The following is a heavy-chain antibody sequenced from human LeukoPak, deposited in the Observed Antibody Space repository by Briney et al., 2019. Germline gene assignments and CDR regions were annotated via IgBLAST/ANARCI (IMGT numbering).Heavy chain of an antibody. CDR2: IHYSGTT. CDR3: ARHLNTAMVKVPLDY. Sequence: PSETLSLNCTVSSGSISIYYWSGIRQPPGKGLEWIGYIHYSGTTNYNPSLKNRVTISVDTSKNQFSLKLTSVTAADTAVYYCARHLNTAMVKVPLDYWGQGTLVTVSS. D-gene: IGHD5-18*01. V-gene: IGHV4-59*08. CDR1: SGSISIYY. J-gene: IGHJ4*02.